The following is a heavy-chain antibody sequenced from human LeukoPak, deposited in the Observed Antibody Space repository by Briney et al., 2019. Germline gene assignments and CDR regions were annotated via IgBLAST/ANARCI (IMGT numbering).Heavy chain of an antibody. CDR3: ARCTWSPGFFDL. CDR2: NYYSGDT. Sequence: PSETLSLTCTASTLTLNSGYYCGCIRQSPGQGLVWIGSNYYSGDTSYQPSLKGRVTMSVDMSKSQFSLNLTSVTAADTAVYYCARCTWSPGFFDLWGQGTLVTVSS. CDR1: TLTLNSGYY. V-gene: IGHV4-38-2*02. D-gene: IGHD3-3*01. J-gene: IGHJ4*02.